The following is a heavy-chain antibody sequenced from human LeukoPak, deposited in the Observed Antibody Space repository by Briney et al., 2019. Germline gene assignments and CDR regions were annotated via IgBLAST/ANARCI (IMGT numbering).Heavy chain of an antibody. CDR3: ARAAVAGTRGFDY. CDR2: INHSGST. D-gene: IGHD6-19*01. Sequence: PSETLSLTCAVYGGSFSGYYWSWIRQPPGKGLEWIGEINHSGSTNYSPSLKSRVTISVDTSKNQFSLKLSSVTAADTAVYYCARAAVAGTRGFDYWGQGTLVTVSS. CDR1: GGSFSGYY. V-gene: IGHV4-34*01. J-gene: IGHJ4*02.